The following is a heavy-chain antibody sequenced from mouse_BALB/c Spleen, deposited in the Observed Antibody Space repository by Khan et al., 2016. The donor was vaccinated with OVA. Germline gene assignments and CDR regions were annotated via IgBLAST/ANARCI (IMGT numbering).Heavy chain of an antibody. D-gene: IGHD1-1*01. Sequence: EVQLQESGPGLVKPSQSLSLTCTVTGYSITSNYAWNWIRQSPGNKLEWMDYISYSDCTSYNPSLKSRTTITPDTSQNQFFLQLNSVTSEDTATYYCARGYYYGYYFDYWGQGTTLTVSS. J-gene: IGHJ2*01. CDR1: GYSITSNYA. CDR2: ISYSDCT. V-gene: IGHV3-2*02. CDR3: ARGYYYGYYFDY.